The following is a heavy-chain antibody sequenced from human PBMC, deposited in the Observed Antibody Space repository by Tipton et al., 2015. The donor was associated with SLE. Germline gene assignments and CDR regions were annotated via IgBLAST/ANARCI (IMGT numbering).Heavy chain of an antibody. CDR3: ARDVPSLLTGDRWDPFDI. V-gene: IGHV4-34*01. CDR1: GGSFSGYY. Sequence: TLSLTCAVYGGSFSGYYWSWIRQPPGKGLEWIGEINHSGSTNYNPSLKSRVTISVDTSKNQFSLKLSSVTAADTAVYYCARDVPSLLTGDRWDPFDIWGQAPIVTVSS. J-gene: IGHJ3*02. CDR2: INHSGST. D-gene: IGHD7-27*01.